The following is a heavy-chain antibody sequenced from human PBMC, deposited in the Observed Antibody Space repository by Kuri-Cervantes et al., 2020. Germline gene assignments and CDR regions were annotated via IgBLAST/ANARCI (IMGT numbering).Heavy chain of an antibody. CDR2: ISSSGSTI. CDR1: EFTFSDYY. CDR3: ARAEYYYDSSGPLRYYYYYMDV. J-gene: IGHJ6*03. D-gene: IGHD3-22*01. Sequence: GGSLRLSCAASEFTFSDYYMSWIRQAPGKGLEWVSYISSSGSTIYYADSVKGRFTISRDNAKNSLYLQMNSLRAEDTAVYYCARAEYYYDSSGPLRYYYYYMDVWGKGTTVTVSS. V-gene: IGHV3-11*04.